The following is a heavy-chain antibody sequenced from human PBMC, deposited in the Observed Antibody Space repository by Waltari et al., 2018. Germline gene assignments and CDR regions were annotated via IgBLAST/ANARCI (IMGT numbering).Heavy chain of an antibody. Sequence: QVQLQESGPGLVKPSQTLSLTCTVSGGSISSGGYYWSWIRQHPGKGLEGIGYIYYSGSTNHHPALKSRVTISVDTSKNQFSLKLSAVADPDTAVYYCARNGGVGSSFYVYWGQGTLVTVSS. CDR1: GGSISSGGYY. V-gene: IGHV4-31*03. CDR2: IYYSGST. J-gene: IGHJ4*02. CDR3: ARNGGVGSSFYVY. D-gene: IGHD6-6*01.